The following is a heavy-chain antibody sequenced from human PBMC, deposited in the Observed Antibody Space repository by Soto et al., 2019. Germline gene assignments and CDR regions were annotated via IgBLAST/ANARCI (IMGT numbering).Heavy chain of an antibody. Sequence: LSLTCAVSGDSISSSFWWSWVRQPPGKGLEWIGEIYHTESTVYNPSLKSRVTISVDKSKNQFSLNLDSVTAADTAVYYCARYDFGTFDYWGRGILVTVSS. D-gene: IGHD4-17*01. V-gene: IGHV4-4*02. CDR2: IYHTEST. CDR1: GDSISSSFW. J-gene: IGHJ4*02. CDR3: ARYDFGTFDY.